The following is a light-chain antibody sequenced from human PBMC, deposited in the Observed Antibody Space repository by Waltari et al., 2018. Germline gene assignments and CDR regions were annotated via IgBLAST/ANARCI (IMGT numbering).Light chain of an antibody. Sequence: DIVMTQSPDSLTVSLGERATVNCKSSQSVLSSSNNKNFLAWYQQKPGQPPKLLIYGASTRGSGVPDRFSGSGYGTDFTLTISSLQAEDVAVYYCQQYYITPPTFGQGTKVEIK. CDR3: QQYYITPPT. V-gene: IGKV4-1*01. J-gene: IGKJ1*01. CDR1: QSVLSSSNNKNF. CDR2: GAS.